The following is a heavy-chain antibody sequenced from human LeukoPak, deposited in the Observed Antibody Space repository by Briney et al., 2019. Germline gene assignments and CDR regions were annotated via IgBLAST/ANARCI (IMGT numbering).Heavy chain of an antibody. Sequence: PSETLSLTCTVSGGSISSYYWSWIRQPPGKGLEWIGYIYYSGSTNYNPSLKSRVTISVDTSKNQFSLKLSSVTAADTAVCYCARMMLLRNYYYYGMDVWGQGTTVTVSS. CDR1: GGSISSYY. D-gene: IGHD2-21*01. CDR2: IYYSGST. CDR3: ARMMLLRNYYYYGMDV. V-gene: IGHV4-59*01. J-gene: IGHJ6*02.